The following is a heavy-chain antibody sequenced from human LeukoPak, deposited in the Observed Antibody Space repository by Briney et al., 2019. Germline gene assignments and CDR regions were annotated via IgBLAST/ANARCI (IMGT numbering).Heavy chain of an antibody. CDR1: GGSVSSGSYY. CDR3: AREGLNWNSSCGMDV. V-gene: IGHV4-61*01. D-gene: IGHD1-1*01. CDR2: IYYSGST. Sequence: PSETLSLTCTVSGGSVSSGSYYWSWIRQPPGKGLEWTRYIYYSGSTNYNPTLKSRVTISVDTSKNQFSLKLSSVTAADTAVYYCAREGLNWNSSCGMDVWGQGTTVTVSS. J-gene: IGHJ6*02.